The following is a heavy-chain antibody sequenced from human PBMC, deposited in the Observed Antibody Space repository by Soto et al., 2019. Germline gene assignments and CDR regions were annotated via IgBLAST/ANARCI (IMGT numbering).Heavy chain of an antibody. CDR2: ISYDGSNK. Sequence: GGSLRLSCAASGFTFSSYAMHWVRQAPGKGLEWVAVISYDGSNKYYADSVKGRFTISRDNSKNTLYLQMNSLRAEDTAVYYCARGVYYDFWSGYYWYGWFEPWGQGTRVTVSS. CDR3: ARGVYYDFWSGYYWYGWFEP. CDR1: GFTFSSYA. V-gene: IGHV3-30-3*01. J-gene: IGHJ5*02. D-gene: IGHD3-3*01.